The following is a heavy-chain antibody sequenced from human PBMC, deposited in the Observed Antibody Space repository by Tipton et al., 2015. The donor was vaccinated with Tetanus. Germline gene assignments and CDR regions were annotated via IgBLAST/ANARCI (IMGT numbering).Heavy chain of an antibody. J-gene: IGHJ4*02. D-gene: IGHD1-26*01. CDR3: ARDIEEVRATKCFDY. CDR2: IHSSGST. V-gene: IGHV4-59*01. CDR1: GGSISSYY. Sequence: TPSLTCTVSGGSISSYYWSWIRQPPGKGPEWIGQIHSSGSTNYIPSLKSRVTISLDTSKKQFSLRLTSVTAADTAVYYCARDIEEVRATKCFDYWGKGTLVTVST.